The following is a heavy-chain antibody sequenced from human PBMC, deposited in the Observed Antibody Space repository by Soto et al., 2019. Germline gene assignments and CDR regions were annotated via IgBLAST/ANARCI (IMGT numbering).Heavy chain of an antibody. Sequence: PGGSLRLSCAASGFTFSSYAMSWVRQAPGKGLEWVSAISGSGGSTYYADSVKGRFTISRDNSKNTLYLQMNSLRAEDTAVYYCAKDILDSGLLRASAFDIWGQGTMVTVSS. J-gene: IGHJ3*02. CDR2: ISGSGGST. CDR3: AKDILDSGLLRASAFDI. V-gene: IGHV3-23*01. CDR1: GFTFSSYA. D-gene: IGHD5-12*01.